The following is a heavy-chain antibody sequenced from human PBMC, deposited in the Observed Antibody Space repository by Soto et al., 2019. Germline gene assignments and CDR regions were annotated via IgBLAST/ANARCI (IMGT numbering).Heavy chain of an antibody. D-gene: IGHD3-22*01. V-gene: IGHV1-3*01. CDR1: GYTFSTYA. CDR3: VKEGYYYDSSGYYYGWFGP. J-gene: IGHJ5*02. Sequence: ASVKVSCKASGYTFSTYAMHWVRQAPGQRLEWMGWINAGNGNTKYSQKFQGRVTITRDTSASTAYMDLSSLRSEDTAVYYCVKEGYYYDSSGYYYGWFGPWGQGTLVTVSS. CDR2: INAGNGNT.